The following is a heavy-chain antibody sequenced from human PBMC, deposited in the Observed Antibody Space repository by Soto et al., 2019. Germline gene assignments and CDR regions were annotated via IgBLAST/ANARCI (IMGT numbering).Heavy chain of an antibody. CDR3: ARERGRTDGYSGYDYHYFDY. CDR2: IIPIFGTA. Sequence: QVQLVQSGAEVKKPGSSVKVSCKASGGTFSSYAISWVRQAPGQGLEWMGGIIPIFGTANYAQKFQGRVTITADGSTSTAYMELSSLRSEDTAVYYCARERGRTDGYSGYDYHYFDYWGQGTLVTVSS. J-gene: IGHJ4*02. D-gene: IGHD5-12*01. CDR1: GGTFSSYA. V-gene: IGHV1-69*01.